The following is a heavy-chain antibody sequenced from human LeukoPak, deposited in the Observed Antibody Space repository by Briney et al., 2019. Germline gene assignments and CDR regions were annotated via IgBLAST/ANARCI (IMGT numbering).Heavy chain of an antibody. CDR1: GFXFNTYG. Sequence: PGGSLRLSCAASGFXFNTYGMHWVRQAPGKGLEWVAIIWSDGSKISYADSVKGRFTISRDNSKNTLFLQMDSLRAEDTAVYYCARDLRKGSYFDYWGQGTLVTVSS. CDR2: IWSDGSKI. J-gene: IGHJ4*02. CDR3: ARDLRKGSYFDY. V-gene: IGHV3-33*01. D-gene: IGHD3-9*01.